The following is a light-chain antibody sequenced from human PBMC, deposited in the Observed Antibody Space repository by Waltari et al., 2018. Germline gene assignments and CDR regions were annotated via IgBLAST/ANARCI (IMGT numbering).Light chain of an antibody. Sequence: QSVLTQPPSASGTPGQTVTISCSGSNSNLGHTYVYWDQQLPGTAPKLLIYRNYQRPSGVPDRFSGSKSGTSASLAISGLRSEDEADYYCGGWDDSLNSWVFGGGTKLTVL. V-gene: IGLV1-47*01. J-gene: IGLJ3*02. CDR3: GGWDDSLNSWV. CDR1: NSNLGHTY. CDR2: RNY.